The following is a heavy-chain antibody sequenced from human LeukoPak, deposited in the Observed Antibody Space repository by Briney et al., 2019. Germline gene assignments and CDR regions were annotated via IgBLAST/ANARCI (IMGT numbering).Heavy chain of an antibody. CDR2: ISSSSSYI. CDR1: GFTFSSYS. J-gene: IGHJ4*02. CDR3: ARDFYDSSGSLAG. D-gene: IGHD3-22*01. Sequence: PGGSLRLSCAASGFTFSSYSMNWVRQAPGKGLEWVSSISSSSSYIYYADSVKGRFTISRDNAKNSLYLQMNSLRAEDTAVYYCARDFYDSSGSLAGWGQGTLVTVSS. V-gene: IGHV3-21*01.